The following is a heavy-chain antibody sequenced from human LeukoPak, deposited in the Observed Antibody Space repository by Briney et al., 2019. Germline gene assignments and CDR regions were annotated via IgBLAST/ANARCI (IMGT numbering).Heavy chain of an antibody. J-gene: IGHJ4*02. Sequence: PGGSLRLSCAASGFTFSKYWMLWVRQVPGKGLESVSRINTYGTVTTYADSVKGRFTVSRDNADNTMFLQMNSVRDEDTAVYYCATKQWLAPPPDSWGQGTPVTVSS. CDR1: GFTFSKYW. D-gene: IGHD6-19*01. V-gene: IGHV3-74*01. CDR2: INTYGTVT. CDR3: ATKQWLAPPPDS.